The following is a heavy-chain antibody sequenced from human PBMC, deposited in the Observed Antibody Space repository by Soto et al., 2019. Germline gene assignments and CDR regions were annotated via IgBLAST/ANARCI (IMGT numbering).Heavy chain of an antibody. Sequence: GGSLRLSCAASGFTFSSYAISWVRQAPGKGLEWVSGISSSGGDTHYADSVKGRFTISRDNSKNTLYLQMDSLRAEDTAVYYCAEDGALYFGPYYFDYWGQGTLVTVSS. CDR1: GFTFSSYA. CDR2: ISSSGGDT. V-gene: IGHV3-23*01. CDR3: AEDGALYFGPYYFDY. J-gene: IGHJ4*02. D-gene: IGHD2-2*02.